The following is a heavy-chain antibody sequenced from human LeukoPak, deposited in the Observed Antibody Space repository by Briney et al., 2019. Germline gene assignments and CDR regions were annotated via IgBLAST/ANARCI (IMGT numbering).Heavy chain of an antibody. CDR1: GGSFSGYY. V-gene: IGHV4-34*01. D-gene: IGHD2-2*01. J-gene: IGHJ4*02. Sequence: ASETLSLTCAVYGGSFSGYYWSWLRQPPGKGLEWIGEINHSGSTNYNPSLKSRVTISVDTSKNQFSLKLSSVTAADTAVYYCASYDCSSTSCYDYWGQGTLVTVSS. CDR3: ASYDCSSTSCYDY. CDR2: INHSGST.